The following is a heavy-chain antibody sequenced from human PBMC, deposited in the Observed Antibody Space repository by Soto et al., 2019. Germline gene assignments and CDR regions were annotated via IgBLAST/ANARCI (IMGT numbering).Heavy chain of an antibody. CDR2: IHYNGSI. D-gene: IGHD2-21*02. CDR3: AREDDGGDRDYYGLDV. J-gene: IGHJ6*02. Sequence: PSETLSLTCTVSGGSISSYYWTWIRQPPGKGLEWIGYIHYNGSIHFNPSLQSRVSMSVDTSKNLFSLKLSSVTAADTAVYFCAREDDGGDRDYYGLDVWGQGTTVTVSS. V-gene: IGHV4-59*12. CDR1: GGSISSYY.